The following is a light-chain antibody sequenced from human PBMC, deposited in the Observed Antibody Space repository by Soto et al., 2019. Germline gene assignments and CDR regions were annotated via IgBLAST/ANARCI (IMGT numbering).Light chain of an antibody. CDR2: AAS. CDR3: QHYDSSHPYT. J-gene: IGKJ2*01. CDR1: RSFASSY. Sequence: EIVLTQYPLTLSCSPWERATLSCRASRSFASSYLGWYQQKPGQAPRLLIYAASTRATGIPDRFSGSGSATDFTLTISRLEPEDSAVYYCQHYDSSHPYTFGQGT. V-gene: IGKV3-20*01.